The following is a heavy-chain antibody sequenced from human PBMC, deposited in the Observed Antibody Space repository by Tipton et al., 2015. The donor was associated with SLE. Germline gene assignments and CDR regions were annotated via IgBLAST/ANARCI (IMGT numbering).Heavy chain of an antibody. CDR3: ATHSSRTGDY. J-gene: IGHJ4*02. CDR1: GYSISSGYY. V-gene: IGHV4-38-2*02. D-gene: IGHD6-13*01. Sequence: TLSLTCTVSGYSISSGYYWGWIRQPPGKGLEWIGSIYHSGSTYYNPSLKSRVTISVDTSKKQFSLKLSSVTAADTAVYYCATHSSRTGDYWGQGTLVTVSS. CDR2: IYHSGST.